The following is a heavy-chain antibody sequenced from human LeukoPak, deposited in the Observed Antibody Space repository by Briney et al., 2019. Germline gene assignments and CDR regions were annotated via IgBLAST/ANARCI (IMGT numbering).Heavy chain of an antibody. CDR2: ISSSSSYI. CDR1: GFTFSSYS. Sequence: PGGSLGLSCAASGFTFSSYSMNWVRQAPGKGLEWVSSISSSSSYIYYADSVKGRFTISRDNAKNSLYLQMNSLRAEDTAVYYCARVFGGIAAADYWGQGTLVTVSS. D-gene: IGHD6-13*01. V-gene: IGHV3-21*03. CDR3: ARVFGGIAAADY. J-gene: IGHJ4*02.